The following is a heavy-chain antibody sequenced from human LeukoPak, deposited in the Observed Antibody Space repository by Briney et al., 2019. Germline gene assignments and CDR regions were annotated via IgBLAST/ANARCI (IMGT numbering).Heavy chain of an antibody. CDR3: ASTRPSSGYATPFDI. J-gene: IGHJ3*02. CDR2: IKQDGSEK. Sequence: GGSLRLSCAASGFTFSSYWMSWVHQAPGKGLEWVANIKQDGSEKYYVDSVKGRFTISRDNAKNSLYLQMNSLRAEDTAVYYCASTRPSSGYATPFDIWGQGTMVTVSS. D-gene: IGHD3-22*01. V-gene: IGHV3-7*03. CDR1: GFTFSSYW.